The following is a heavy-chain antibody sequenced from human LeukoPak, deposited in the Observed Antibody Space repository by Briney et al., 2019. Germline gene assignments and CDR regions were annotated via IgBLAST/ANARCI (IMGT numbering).Heavy chain of an antibody. CDR2: ISGSGGST. Sequence: PGGSLRLSCAASGFTFSSDAMSWVRQAPGKGLEWVSAISGSGGSTYYADSVKGRFTISRDNSKNTLYLQMNSLRAEDTAVYYCARNYGDYVFGPSDYWGQGTLVTVSS. D-gene: IGHD4-17*01. CDR1: GFTFSSDA. CDR3: ARNYGDYVFGPSDY. V-gene: IGHV3-23*01. J-gene: IGHJ4*02.